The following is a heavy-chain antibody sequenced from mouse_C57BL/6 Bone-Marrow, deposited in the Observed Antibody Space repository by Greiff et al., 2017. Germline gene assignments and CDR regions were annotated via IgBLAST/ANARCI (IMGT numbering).Heavy chain of an antibody. V-gene: IGHV5-2*01. CDR2: INSEGGST. CDR3: ASLNYGSSYFDY. D-gene: IGHD1-1*01. J-gene: IGHJ2*01. Sequence: DVMLVESGGGLVQPGESLKLSCESNEYEFPSHDMSWVRKTPEKRLELVAAINSEGGSTYYPDTMARRFIISRDNTKKTLDLQMSSLRSEDTALDYCASLNYGSSYFDYWGQGTTLTVSS. CDR1: EYEFPSHD.